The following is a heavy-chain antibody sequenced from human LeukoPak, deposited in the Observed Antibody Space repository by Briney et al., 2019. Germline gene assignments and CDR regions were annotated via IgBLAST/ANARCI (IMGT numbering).Heavy chain of an antibody. Sequence: GSLRLSCAASGFTFSSYSMNWVRQAPGKGLEWVSYISSSSSTIYYADSVKGRFTISRDNAKNSLYLQMNSLRAEDTAVYYCARGGSYDAFDIWGQGTMVTVSS. CDR2: ISSSSSTI. CDR3: ARGGSYDAFDI. V-gene: IGHV3-48*01. CDR1: GFTFSSYS. J-gene: IGHJ3*02. D-gene: IGHD1-26*01.